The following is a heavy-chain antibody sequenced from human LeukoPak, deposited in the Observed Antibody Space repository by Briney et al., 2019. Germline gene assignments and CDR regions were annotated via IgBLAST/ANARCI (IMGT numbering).Heavy chain of an antibody. CDR1: GYTFTSYD. V-gene: IGHV1-8*01. Sequence: ASVKVSCKASGYTFTSYDINWVRQATGQGLEWMGWMNPNSGNTGYAQKFQGRVTITTNTSLSTASMELSSLRSENTAVYYCARGWVHFDYWGQGTLVAVSS. D-gene: IGHD4/OR15-4a*01. J-gene: IGHJ4*02. CDR3: ARGWVHFDY. CDR2: MNPNSGNT.